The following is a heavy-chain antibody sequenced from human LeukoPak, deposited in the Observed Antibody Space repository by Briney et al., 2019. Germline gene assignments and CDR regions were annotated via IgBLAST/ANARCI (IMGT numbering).Heavy chain of an antibody. CDR2: INPNSGGT. CDR1: GYTFTGYY. CDR3: ARGRGTAGSDRDFYYYYYMDV. D-gene: IGHD6-13*01. Sequence: GASVKVSCKASGYTFTGYYMHWVRQAPGQGLEWMGWINPNSGGTNYAQKFQGRVTMTRDTSASAVYMELSSLTSDDMAVYYCARGRGTAGSDRDFYYYYYMDVWGTGTTVTVSS. V-gene: IGHV1-2*02. J-gene: IGHJ6*03.